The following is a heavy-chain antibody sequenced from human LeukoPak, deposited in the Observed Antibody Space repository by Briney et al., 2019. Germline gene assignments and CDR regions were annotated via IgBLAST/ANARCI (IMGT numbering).Heavy chain of an antibody. CDR2: ISGSGGST. V-gene: IGHV3-23*01. CDR1: GFTFSSYG. CDR3: AKFKRGYSGYDPTYFQH. D-gene: IGHD5-12*01. Sequence: GGSLRLSCAASGFTFSSYGMSWVRQAPGKGLEWVSAISGSGGSTYYADSVKGRFTISRDNSKNTLYLQMNSLRAEDTAVYYCAKFKRGYSGYDPTYFQHWGQGTLVTVSS. J-gene: IGHJ1*01.